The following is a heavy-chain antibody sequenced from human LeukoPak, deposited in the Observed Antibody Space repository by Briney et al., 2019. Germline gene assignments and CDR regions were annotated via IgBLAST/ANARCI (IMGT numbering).Heavy chain of an antibody. CDR2: IYYSGST. CDR3: ARVPYGDYINY. J-gene: IGHJ4*02. CDR1: GASISSGDYY. D-gene: IGHD4-17*01. V-gene: IGHV4-30-4*01. Sequence: SQTLSLTCTVYGASISSGDYYWSWIRQPPGKGLEWIGYIYYSGSTYYNPSLKSRVTISRDTSKNQVSLKVSSVTAADTAVYYCARVPYGDYINYWGQGTLVTVSS.